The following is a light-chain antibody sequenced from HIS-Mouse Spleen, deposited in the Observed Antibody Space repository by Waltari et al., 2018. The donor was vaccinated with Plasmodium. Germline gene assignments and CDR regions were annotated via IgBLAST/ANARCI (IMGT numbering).Light chain of an antibody. J-gene: IGLJ3*02. Sequence: SYELTQPPSVSVSPGQTARITCSGDALPKKYAYWYQQKSGQAPVLVIYEDSKRPSGIPEGCSGSSSGTRATLTIRGAQVEDEADYYCYSTDSSGNHRVFGGGTKLTVL. CDR2: EDS. V-gene: IGLV3-10*01. CDR3: YSTDSSGNHRV. CDR1: ALPKKY.